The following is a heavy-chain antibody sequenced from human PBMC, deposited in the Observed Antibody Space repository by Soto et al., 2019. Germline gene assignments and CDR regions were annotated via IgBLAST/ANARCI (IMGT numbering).Heavy chain of an antibody. D-gene: IGHD6-19*01. CDR1: GFTFRSYA. CDR2: IIAGGGTT. CDR3: AKDESSGWYRNAFDI. V-gene: IGHV3-23*01. J-gene: IGHJ3*02. Sequence: EVQLLESGGGLVQPGGSLRLSCAASGFTFRSYAMNWVRQAPGKGLEWVSNIIAGGGTTYYADSVKGRFTISRDNSKNTLYLPMTSLRADDTAVYYCAKDESSGWYRNAFDIWGQGTMVTVSS.